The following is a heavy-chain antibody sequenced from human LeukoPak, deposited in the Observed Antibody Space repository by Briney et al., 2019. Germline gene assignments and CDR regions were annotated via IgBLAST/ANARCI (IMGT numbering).Heavy chain of an antibody. CDR2: IYPGTSET. D-gene: IGHD4-23*01. CDR3: ARHAQNGGNSNFDY. Sequence: GESLKISCKSSGYNFINYWIGWVRQMPGKGLEWMGIIYPGTSETRYSPSFQDQVTISADQSISTAYLQWSSLKASDTAMYYCARHAQNGGNSNFDYWGQGTLVTVSS. CDR1: GYNFINYW. V-gene: IGHV5-51*01. J-gene: IGHJ4*02.